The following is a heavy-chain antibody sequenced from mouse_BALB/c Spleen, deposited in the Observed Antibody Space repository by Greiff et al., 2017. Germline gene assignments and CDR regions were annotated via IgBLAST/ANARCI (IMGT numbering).Heavy chain of an antibody. CDR3: AREADQRGFAY. V-gene: IGHV1-63*02. CDR2: IYPGGGYI. CDR1: GHTFTNYW. J-gene: IGHJ3*01. Sequence: QVQLQQSGAELVRPGTSVKMSCKAAGHTFTNYWIVWVKQRPGHGLEWIGDIYPGGGYINYNEKFKGKATLTADTSSSTAYMQLSSLTSEDSAIYYCAREADQRGFAYWGQGTLVTVSA.